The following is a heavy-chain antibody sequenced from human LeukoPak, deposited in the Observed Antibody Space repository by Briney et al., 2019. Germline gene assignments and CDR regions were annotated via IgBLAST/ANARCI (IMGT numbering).Heavy chain of an antibody. CDR3: ARVKGAYRYGSDS. CDR1: GFIFSDYW. J-gene: IGHJ5*01. CDR2: IKLDGSEK. D-gene: IGHD5-18*01. Sequence: GGSLTLSCAASGFIFSDYWMNWVRQAPGKGLEWVANIKLDGSEKYYVDSVKGRFTISRDNAKNSLYLQMNSLRAEDTAVYYCARVKGAYRYGSDSCGQGTLVTVSS. V-gene: IGHV3-7*01.